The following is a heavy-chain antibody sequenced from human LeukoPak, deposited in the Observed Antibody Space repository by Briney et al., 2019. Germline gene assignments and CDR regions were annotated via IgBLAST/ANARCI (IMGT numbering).Heavy chain of an antibody. Sequence: PSETLSLTCTVSGGSVSSGSYYWSWIRQPPGKGLEWIGYIYYSGSTNYNPSLKSRVTISVDTPKNQFSLKLSSVTAADTAVYYCARARGSGYSVREYYFDYWGQGTLVTVSS. V-gene: IGHV4-61*01. CDR1: GGSVSSGSYY. CDR3: ARARGSGYSVREYYFDY. D-gene: IGHD3-22*01. J-gene: IGHJ4*02. CDR2: IYYSGST.